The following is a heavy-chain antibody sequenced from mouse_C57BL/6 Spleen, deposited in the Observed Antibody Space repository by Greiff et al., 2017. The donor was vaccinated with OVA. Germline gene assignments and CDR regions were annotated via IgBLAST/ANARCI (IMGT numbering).Heavy chain of an antibody. CDR1: GYSITSGYY. D-gene: IGHD2-3*01. CDR3: ERDLRTGMVTTLYYAMDY. J-gene: IGHJ4*01. Sequence: EVKLVEAGGGLVKPSQSLSLTCSVTGYSITSGYYWNWIRPFPGNKLEWMGYISYDGSNYYNPSLKNRISIPRDTSKNQFFLKLTSVNTEDTATYYCERDLRTGMVTTLYYAMDYWGQGTSVTVSS. CDR2: ISYDGSN. V-gene: IGHV3-6*01.